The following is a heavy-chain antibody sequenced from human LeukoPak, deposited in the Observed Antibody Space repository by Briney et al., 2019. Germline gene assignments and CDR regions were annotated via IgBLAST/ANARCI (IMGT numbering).Heavy chain of an antibody. Sequence: SETLSLTCTVSGGSISSYYWSWIRQPPGKGLEWIGYIYYSGSTNYNPSLKSRATISVDTSKNQFSLKLSSVTAADTAVYYCARHRPYIVVVPAAVDYWGQGTLVTVSS. J-gene: IGHJ4*02. CDR1: GGSISSYY. V-gene: IGHV4-59*08. D-gene: IGHD2-2*01. CDR3: ARHRPYIVVVPAAVDY. CDR2: IYYSGST.